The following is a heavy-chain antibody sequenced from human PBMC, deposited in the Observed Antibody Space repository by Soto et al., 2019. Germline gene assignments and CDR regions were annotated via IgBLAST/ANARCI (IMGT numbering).Heavy chain of an antibody. J-gene: IGHJ4*02. CDR3: ARKSAVAGTPGYDY. CDR2: ISAYNGNT. D-gene: IGHD6-19*01. V-gene: IGHV1-18*01. CDR1: GYTFISYG. Sequence: ASVKVSCKASGYTFISYGISWVRQAPGQGLEWMGWISAYNGNTNYAQKLQGRVTMTTDTSTSTAYMELRSLRSDDTAVYYCARKSAVAGTPGYDYWGQGTLVTVSS.